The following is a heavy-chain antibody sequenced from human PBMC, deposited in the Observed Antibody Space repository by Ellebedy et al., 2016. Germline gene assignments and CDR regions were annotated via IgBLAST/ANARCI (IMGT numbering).Heavy chain of an antibody. CDR2: ITSSSSYI. CDR1: GFTFSNYV. J-gene: IGHJ4*02. Sequence: GESLKISXTASGFTFSNYVMSWVRQAPGKGLEWVSSITSSSSYIFYADSVKGRFTISRDNAKNSVYLQMNSLRAEDTAVYYCYYGHYSASWGQGTLVTVSS. CDR3: YYGHYSAS. D-gene: IGHD3-10*01. V-gene: IGHV3-21*04.